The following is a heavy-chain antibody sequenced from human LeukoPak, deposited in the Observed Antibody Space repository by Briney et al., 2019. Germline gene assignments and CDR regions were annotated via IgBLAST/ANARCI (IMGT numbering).Heavy chain of an antibody. CDR2: SSSSSSYI. CDR3: ASIIRYYYDSSGFPSG. V-gene: IGHV3-21*01. D-gene: IGHD3-22*01. CDR1: AFAFSSYR. Sequence: GGSLRLSCAASAFAFSSYRMNWVRQAAGKGLEWVSSSSSSSSYIYYADSVKGRFTISRDNAKNSLYLQMNSLRAEDTAVYYCASIIRYYYDSSGFPSGWGQGTLVTVSS. J-gene: IGHJ4*02.